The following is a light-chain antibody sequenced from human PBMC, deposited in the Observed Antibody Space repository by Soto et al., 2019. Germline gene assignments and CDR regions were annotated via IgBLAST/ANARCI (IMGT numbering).Light chain of an antibody. CDR1: QSLSSSY. V-gene: IGKV3-11*01. CDR3: QQRSNWPPLT. J-gene: IGKJ4*01. CDR2: DAS. Sequence: ETVLTQTPCTLCWSGGERATLSCRASQSLSSSYLAWYQQKPGQAPRLLIYDASNRATGIPARFSGSGSGTNFTLTISSLEPEDFAVYYCQQRSNWPPLTFGGGTKVDI.